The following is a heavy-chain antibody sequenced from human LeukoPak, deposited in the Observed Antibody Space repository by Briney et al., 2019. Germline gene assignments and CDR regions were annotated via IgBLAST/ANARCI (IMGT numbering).Heavy chain of an antibody. J-gene: IGHJ6*03. D-gene: IGHD3-10*01. V-gene: IGHV1-8*03. CDR3: ARGSRYGSGRLYYYYYMDV. Sequence: GASVKVSCKASGYTFTSYAMNWVRQATGQGLGWMGGMNPNSGNTGYAQKFQGRVTITRNTSISTAYMELSSLRSEDTAVYYCARGSRYGSGRLYYYYYMDVCGKGTTVTVSS. CDR1: GYTFTSYA. CDR2: MNPNSGNT.